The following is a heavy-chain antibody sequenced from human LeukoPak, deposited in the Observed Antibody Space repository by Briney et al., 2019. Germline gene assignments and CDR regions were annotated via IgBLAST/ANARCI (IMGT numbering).Heavy chain of an antibody. CDR3: ARGYNMIVVVMDY. J-gene: IGHJ4*02. V-gene: IGHV7-4-1*01. Sequence: ASVKISCKTSGYSFTTYAMNWVRRAPGQRLEWMGWINTKTGDPTYAQGFTGRFVFSLDTSVNTAYLQIRSLKAEDTAVYFCARGYNMIVVVMDYWGQGTLVTVSS. CDR2: INTKTGDP. CDR1: GYSFTTYA. D-gene: IGHD3-22*01.